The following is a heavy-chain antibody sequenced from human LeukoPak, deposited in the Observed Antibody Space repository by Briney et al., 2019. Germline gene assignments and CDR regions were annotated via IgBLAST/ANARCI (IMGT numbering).Heavy chain of an antibody. CDR3: ARDRYSSGWTFDY. J-gene: IGHJ4*02. D-gene: IGHD6-19*01. CDR2: ISGSGGST. Sequence: GGSLRLSCAASGFTFSSYGMSWVRQAPGKGLEWVSAISGSGGSTYYADSVKGRFTISRDNSKNTLYLQMNSLRAEDTAVYYCARDRYSSGWTFDYWGQGTLVTVSS. V-gene: IGHV3-23*01. CDR1: GFTFSSYG.